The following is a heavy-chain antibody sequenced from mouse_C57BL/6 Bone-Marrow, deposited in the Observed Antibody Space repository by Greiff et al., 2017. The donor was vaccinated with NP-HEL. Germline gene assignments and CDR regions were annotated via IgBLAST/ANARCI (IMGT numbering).Heavy chain of an antibody. V-gene: IGHV1-54*01. CDR2: INPGSGGT. CDR1: GYAFTNYL. J-gene: IGHJ2*01. Sequence: QVQLKESGAELVRPGTSVKVSCKASGYAFTNYLIEWVKQRPGQGLEWIGVINPGSGGTNYNEKFKGKATLTADKSSSTAYMQLSSLTSEDSAVYFCARGSICYYFDYWGQGTTLTVSS. CDR3: ARGSICYYFDY.